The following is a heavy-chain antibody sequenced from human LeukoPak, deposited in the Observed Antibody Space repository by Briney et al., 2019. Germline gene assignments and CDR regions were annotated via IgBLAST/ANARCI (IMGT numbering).Heavy chain of an antibody. V-gene: IGHV3-23*01. Sequence: GGSLRLSCAASGFTFSSYAMSWVSQAPGKGLEWVSAISGSGGSTYYADSVKGRFTISRENSKNTLYLQMNSLRAEDTAVYYCAKDGGDYDILTGYSYDAFDVWGQGTMVTVSS. J-gene: IGHJ3*01. CDR3: AKDGGDYDILTGYSYDAFDV. D-gene: IGHD3-9*01. CDR1: GFTFSSYA. CDR2: ISGSGGST.